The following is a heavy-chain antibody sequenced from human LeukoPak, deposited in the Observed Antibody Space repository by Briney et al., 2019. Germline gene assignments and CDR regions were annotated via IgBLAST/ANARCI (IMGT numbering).Heavy chain of an antibody. J-gene: IGHJ5*02. V-gene: IGHV4-39*07. Sequence: PSETLSLTCSVSGGSISSSSYYWGWIRQPPGKVLWWIGSIYYTGSTYYNPSPNSRVTISVDTSKHQLSLQLSSVTATDKAVYYCARRAPYCSSTSCYAAMQSRFDNWFDPWGQGTLVTVSS. CDR3: ARRAPYCSSTSCYAAMQSRFDNWFDP. D-gene: IGHD2-2*01. CDR2: IYYTGST. CDR1: GGSISSSSYY.